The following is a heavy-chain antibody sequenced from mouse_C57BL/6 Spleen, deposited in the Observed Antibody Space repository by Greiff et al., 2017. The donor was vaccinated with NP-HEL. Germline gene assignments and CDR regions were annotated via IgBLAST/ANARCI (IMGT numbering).Heavy chain of an antibody. V-gene: IGHV1-4*01. CDR2: INPSSGYT. CDR1: GYTFTSYT. J-gene: IGHJ4*01. Sequence: VQLQQSGAELARPGASVKMSCKASGYTFTSYTMHWVKQRPGQGLEWIGYINPSSGYTKYNQKFKDKATLTADKSSSTAYMQLSSLTSEDSAVYYCARYGTEAMDYWGQGTSVTVSS. D-gene: IGHD4-1*01. CDR3: ARYGTEAMDY.